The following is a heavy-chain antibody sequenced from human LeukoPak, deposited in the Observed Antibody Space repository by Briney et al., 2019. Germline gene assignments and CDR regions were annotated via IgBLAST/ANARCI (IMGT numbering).Heavy chain of an antibody. CDR3: AKDALLYCSGGSCPDAFDI. CDR1: GISFSNYA. D-gene: IGHD2-15*01. CDR2: IRNDGATR. J-gene: IGHJ3*02. V-gene: IGHV3-23*01. Sequence: GGSLRLSCAVSGISFSNYAMAWVRQAQGKGLEWVASIRNDGATRDYAGSVKGRFTISRDNSKNTLYLQMNSLRAEDTAVYYCAKDALLYCSGGSCPDAFDIWGQGTMVTVSS.